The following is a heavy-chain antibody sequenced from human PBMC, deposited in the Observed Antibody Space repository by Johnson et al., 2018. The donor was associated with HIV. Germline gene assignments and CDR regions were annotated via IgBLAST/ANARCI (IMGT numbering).Heavy chain of an antibody. CDR3: AKDKFMFLDNPVDAFDV. V-gene: IGHV3-30*18. CDR1: GFAFSNYG. Sequence: QVQLVESGGGVVQPGRSLRLSCAASGFAFSNYGMHWVRQAPGKGLEWVAVISFDGSHKYYTDSVKGLSTISRDNSNNTLYLHMNSLRPDDTGVYYCAKDKFMFLDNPVDAFDVWGQETMVTFSS. D-gene: IGHD3/OR15-3a*01. J-gene: IGHJ3*01. CDR2: ISFDGSHK.